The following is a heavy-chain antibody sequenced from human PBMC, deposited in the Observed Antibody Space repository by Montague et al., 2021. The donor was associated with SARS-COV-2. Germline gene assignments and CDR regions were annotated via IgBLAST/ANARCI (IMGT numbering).Heavy chain of an antibody. Sequence: SETLSLTCTVSGSSISSSSYYWGWIRQPPGKGPEWIGSIYYSGSTYYNPSLKSRVTISVDTSKNQFSLKLSSVTAADTAVYYCARHSGRDTIFGVVIIPDAFDIWGQGTMVTVSP. CDR2: IYYSGST. CDR1: GSSISSSSYY. J-gene: IGHJ3*02. V-gene: IGHV4-39*01. D-gene: IGHD3-3*01. CDR3: ARHSGRDTIFGVVIIPDAFDI.